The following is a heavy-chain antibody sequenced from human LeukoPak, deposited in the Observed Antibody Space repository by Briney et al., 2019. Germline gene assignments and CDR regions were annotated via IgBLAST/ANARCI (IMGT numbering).Heavy chain of an antibody. V-gene: IGHV3-33*01. CDR1: GFTFSNYG. CDR2: IWYDGSNK. J-gene: IGHJ4*02. D-gene: IGHD1-7*01. CDR3: ARGGNNWNYRAYFDY. Sequence: GGSLRLSCAASGFTFSNYGMHWLRQAPGKGLEWVAVIWYDGSNKHYADSVKGRFTISRDNSKNMLYLQTNSLRAEDTAVYYCARGGNNWNYRAYFDYWGQGTLVTVSS.